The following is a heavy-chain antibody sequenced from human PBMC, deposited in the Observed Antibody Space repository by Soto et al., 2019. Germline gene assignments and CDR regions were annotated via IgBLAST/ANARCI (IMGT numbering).Heavy chain of an antibody. CDR1: GFTFSSYA. CDR3: AKAAANSRTWYSTWFDP. J-gene: IGHJ5*02. Sequence: EVTVLESGGGLVQPGGSLRLSCAASGFTFSSYAMIWVRQAPGKGLEWVSGISGSGGEAYYADSVKGRFTTSRDNSNSTRYRQMHSLRAGDTALYYGAKAAANSRTWYSTWFDPWGQGTPVTVSS. V-gene: IGHV3-23*01. D-gene: IGHD3-22*01. CDR2: ISGSGGEA.